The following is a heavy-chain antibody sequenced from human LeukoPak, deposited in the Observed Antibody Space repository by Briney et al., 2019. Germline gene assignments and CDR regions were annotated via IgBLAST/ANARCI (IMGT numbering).Heavy chain of an antibody. CDR3: AREIPGIAAPYGMDV. D-gene: IGHD6-25*01. J-gene: IGHJ6*02. CDR1: GFTFNSYA. V-gene: IGHV3-23*01. Sequence: GGSLRLSCAASGFTFNSYALSWVRQTPGKGLEWVSTLSRSGGTYYADSVKGRFTISRDNSKNTLYLQMNSLRAEDTAVYYCAREIPGIAAPYGMDVWGQGTTVTVSS. CDR2: LSRSGGT.